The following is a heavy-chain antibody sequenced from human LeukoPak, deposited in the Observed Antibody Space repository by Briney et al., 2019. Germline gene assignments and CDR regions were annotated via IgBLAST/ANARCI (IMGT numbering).Heavy chain of an antibody. Sequence: GGSVKVSCKASGYTFTCYYMHWVRQAPGQGLEWMGWINPNSGGTNYAQKFQGWVTMTRDTSISTAYMELSRLRSDDTAVYYCATNWNQGSFDYWGQGTLVTVSS. D-gene: IGHD1-1*01. V-gene: IGHV1-2*04. CDR1: GYTFTCYY. CDR3: ATNWNQGSFDY. CDR2: INPNSGGT. J-gene: IGHJ4*02.